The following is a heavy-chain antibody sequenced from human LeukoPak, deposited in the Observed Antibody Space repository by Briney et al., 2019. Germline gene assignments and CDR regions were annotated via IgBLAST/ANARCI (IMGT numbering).Heavy chain of an antibody. J-gene: IGHJ4*02. CDR2: IYSGGSI. Sequence: PGGSLRLSCAASGFTFSSNYMSWVRQAPGKGLEWVSVIYSGGSIYYADSVKGRFTISRDNSKNTLYLQMNSLRAEDTAVYYCLRGGGDSPFDYWGQGTLVTVSS. V-gene: IGHV3-53*01. CDR3: LRGGGDSPFDY. D-gene: IGHD2-21*02. CDR1: GFTFSSNY.